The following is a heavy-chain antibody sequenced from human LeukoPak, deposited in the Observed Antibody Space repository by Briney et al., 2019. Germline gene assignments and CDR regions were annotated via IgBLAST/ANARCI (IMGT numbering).Heavy chain of an antibody. D-gene: IGHD2-15*01. CDR3: ASRRGGIVGDY. V-gene: IGHV3-33*01. CDR1: GFTFSSYG. Sequence: GRSLRLSCAASGFTFSSYGMHWVRQAPGKGLEWVALIWYDGSNKYYADSVKGRFTISRDNSKNTVYLQMNSLRAEDKAVYYCASRRGGIVGDYWGQGTLVTVSS. CDR2: IWYDGSNK. J-gene: IGHJ4*02.